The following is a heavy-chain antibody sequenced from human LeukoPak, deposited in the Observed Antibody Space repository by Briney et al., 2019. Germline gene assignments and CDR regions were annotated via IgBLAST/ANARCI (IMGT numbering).Heavy chain of an antibody. D-gene: IGHD5-18*01. CDR3: ARDLSGNVDTAMVFDY. Sequence: ASVTVSCTASGYTFTGYYMHWVRQAPGQGLEWMGWINPNSGGTNYAQKFQGWVTMTRDTSISTAYMELSRLRSDDTAVYYCARDLSGNVDTAMVFDYWGQGTLVIVSS. J-gene: IGHJ4*02. CDR2: INPNSGGT. V-gene: IGHV1-2*04. CDR1: GYTFTGYY.